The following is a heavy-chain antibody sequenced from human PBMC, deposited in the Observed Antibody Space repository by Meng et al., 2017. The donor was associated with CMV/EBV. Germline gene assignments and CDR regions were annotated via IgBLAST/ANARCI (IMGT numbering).Heavy chain of an antibody. V-gene: IGHV3-23*01. CDR1: GFTFSSFV. CDR2: ISESGGAT. J-gene: IGHJ4*02. Sequence: ESLKISCAASGFTFSSFVMTWVRQAPGKGLEWVSAISESGGATNYADSVKGRFTISRDNSKKTVYLQMNSLRAEDTALYYCARKRVDLETYGACDYWGQGTLVTVSS. CDR3: ARKRVDLETYGACDY. D-gene: IGHD3-3*01.